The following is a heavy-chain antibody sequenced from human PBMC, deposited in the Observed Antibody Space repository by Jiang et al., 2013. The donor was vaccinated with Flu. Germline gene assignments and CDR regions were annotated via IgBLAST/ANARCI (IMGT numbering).Heavy chain of an antibody. CDR3: ARVSGGAPVYYFDY. D-gene: IGHD2-8*02. J-gene: IGHJ4*02. CDR1: GYTFTSHG. Sequence: SGYTFTSHGINWVRQAPGQGLEWMGWISLYNGNTIYEQKFQGRVTLTTDTSTSTAYMELRSLRSDDTAVYYCARVSGGAPVYYFDYWGQGALVTVSS. V-gene: IGHV1-18*01. CDR2: ISLYNGNT.